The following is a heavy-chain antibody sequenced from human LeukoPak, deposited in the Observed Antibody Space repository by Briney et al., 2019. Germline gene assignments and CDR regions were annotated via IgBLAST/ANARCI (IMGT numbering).Heavy chain of an antibody. Sequence: GGSLRLSCAASGFTFSSYSMNWVRQAPGKGLEWVSSISSSSSYIYYADSVKGRFTISRDNAKNSLYLQMNSLRAEDTAVYYCARVYSLMDRAEYYFDSWGQGTLVTVSS. V-gene: IGHV3-21*01. D-gene: IGHD2-21*01. J-gene: IGHJ4*02. CDR1: GFTFSSYS. CDR3: ARVYSLMDRAEYYFDS. CDR2: ISSSSSYI.